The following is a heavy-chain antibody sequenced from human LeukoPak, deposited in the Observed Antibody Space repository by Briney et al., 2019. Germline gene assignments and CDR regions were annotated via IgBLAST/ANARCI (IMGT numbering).Heavy chain of an antibody. CDR1: GFTFSTKW. Sequence: PGGSLRLSCAASGFTFSTKWMHWVRQVPGKGLLWVSRISGDGSSTLYADSVKGRFTISRDNVENTLYLQMNSLRAEDTAVYYCARDPYCSGASCYSDKFDYWGQGTLVTVSS. CDR3: ARDPYCSGASCYSDKFDY. V-gene: IGHV3-74*03. J-gene: IGHJ4*02. D-gene: IGHD2-15*01. CDR2: ISGDGSST.